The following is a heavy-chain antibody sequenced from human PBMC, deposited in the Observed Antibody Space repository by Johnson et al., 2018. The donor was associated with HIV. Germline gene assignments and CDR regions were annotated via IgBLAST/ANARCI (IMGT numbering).Heavy chain of an antibody. Sequence: VQLVESGGGLVQPGRSLRLSCAASGFTFHDYDIHWVRQAPGKGLEWVSGISWNRGSIGYADSLKGRFTISRDNSKNTLYLQMNSLRAEDTAVYYCAKHIVLVVYAIGAAFDIWGQGTMVTVSS. CDR3: AKHIVLVVYAIGAAFDI. V-gene: IGHV3-9*01. D-gene: IGHD2-8*02. CDR2: ISWNRGSI. J-gene: IGHJ3*02. CDR1: GFTFHDYD.